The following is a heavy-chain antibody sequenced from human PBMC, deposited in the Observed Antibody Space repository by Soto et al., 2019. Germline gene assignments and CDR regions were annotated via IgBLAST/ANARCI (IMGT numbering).Heavy chain of an antibody. Sequence: ESGGGVVQPGRSLRLSCAASGFTFSSYAMHWVRQAPGKGLEWVAVISYDGSNKYYADSVKGRFTISRDNSKNTLYLQMNSLRAEDTAVYYCARDAERRDFWSGYRAMATIIYWGQGTLVTVSS. CDR3: ARDAERRDFWSGYRAMATIIY. V-gene: IGHV3-30-3*01. CDR1: GFTFSSYA. J-gene: IGHJ4*02. D-gene: IGHD3-3*01. CDR2: ISYDGSNK.